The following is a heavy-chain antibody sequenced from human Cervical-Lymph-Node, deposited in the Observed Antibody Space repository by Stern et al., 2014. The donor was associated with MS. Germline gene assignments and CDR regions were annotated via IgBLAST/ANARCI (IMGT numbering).Heavy chain of an antibody. Sequence: VQLVESGAEVKKPGASVKVSCKASGYTFTSYYMHWVRQAPGQGLEWMGIINPSGGSTSYAQKFQGRVTMTRDTSTSTVYMELSSLRSEDTAVYYCAREPRGYSYGQHYFDYWGQGTLVTVSS. D-gene: IGHD5-18*01. CDR2: INPSGGST. J-gene: IGHJ4*02. CDR3: AREPRGYSYGQHYFDY. V-gene: IGHV1-46*01. CDR1: GYTFTSYY.